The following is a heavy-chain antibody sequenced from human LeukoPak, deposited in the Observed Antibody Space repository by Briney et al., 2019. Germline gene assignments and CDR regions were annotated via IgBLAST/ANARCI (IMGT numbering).Heavy chain of an antibody. D-gene: IGHD3-10*01. J-gene: IGHJ4*02. Sequence: ASVKVSCTASGYTFTSYAMHWVRQAPGQRLEWMGWINAGNGNTKYSQKFRGRVTITRDTSASTAYMELSSLRSEDTAVYYCARLNVDYYGSGSYFFDYWGQGTLVTVSS. CDR3: ARLNVDYYGSGSYFFDY. CDR2: INAGNGNT. V-gene: IGHV1-3*01. CDR1: GYTFTSYA.